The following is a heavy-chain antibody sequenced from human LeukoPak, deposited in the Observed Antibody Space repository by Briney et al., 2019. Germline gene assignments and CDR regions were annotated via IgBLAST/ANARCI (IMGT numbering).Heavy chain of an antibody. D-gene: IGHD5-18*01. CDR1: GFTFSSYA. CDR3: ARSRGYSYGYFDY. V-gene: IGHV3-30-3*01. J-gene: IGHJ4*02. Sequence: PGRSLRLSCAASGFTFSSYAMHWVRQAPGKGLEWVAVISYDGSNKYYADSVKGRFTISRDNSKNTLYLQMNSLRAEDTAVYYCARSRGYSYGYFDYWGQGTLVTVSS. CDR2: ISYDGSNK.